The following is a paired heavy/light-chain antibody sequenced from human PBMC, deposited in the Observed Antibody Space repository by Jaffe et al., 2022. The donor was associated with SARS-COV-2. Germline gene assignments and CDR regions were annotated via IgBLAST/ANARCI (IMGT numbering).Light chain of an antibody. V-gene: IGLV2-8*01. J-gene: IGLJ2*01. CDR1: SSDVGRYNR. Sequence: QSALTQPPSASGSPGQSVTISCTGTSSDVGRYNRVSWYQQHPGKAPKLIIYDVTNRPSGVPDRFSGSKSANTASLTVSGLQAEDEADYYCSSYTGSNSVVFGGGTKLTVL. CDR3: SSYTGSNSVV. CDR2: DVT.
Heavy chain of an antibody. J-gene: IGHJ4*02. CDR3: AKRPRAAWFYFDD. D-gene: IGHD3-10*01. Sequence: QVQLVESGGGVVQPGRSLRLSCAASGFSFSSFDMNWVRQAPGKGLEWVAVIWYDGSTKYYADSVKGRFTISRDNSKNTLFLQMNSLRAEDTAVYYCAKRPRAAWFYFDDWGQGTLVTVSS. V-gene: IGHV3-33*06. CDR2: IWYDGSTK. CDR1: GFSFSSFD.